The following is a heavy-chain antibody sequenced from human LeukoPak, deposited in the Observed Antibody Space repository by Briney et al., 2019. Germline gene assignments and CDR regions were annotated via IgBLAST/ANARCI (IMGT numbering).Heavy chain of an antibody. CDR3: ARDRITMIRGVIMGDTFDL. D-gene: IGHD3-10*01. J-gene: IGHJ3*01. V-gene: IGHV4-4*02. Sequence: SGTLSLTCAVSGGSISSFQWWSWVRQTPEKGLEWIGEIHLGGTTFYNPSLKSRVSMSIDKSKNQFSLNLNSVTAADTAVYYCARDRITMIRGVIMGDTFDLWGQGTMVTVSS. CDR2: IHLGGTT. CDR1: GGSISSFQW.